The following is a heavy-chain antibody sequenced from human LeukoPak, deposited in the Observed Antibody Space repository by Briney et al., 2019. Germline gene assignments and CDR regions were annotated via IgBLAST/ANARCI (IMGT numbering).Heavy chain of an antibody. CDR3: ARFHRE. V-gene: IGHV4-61*01. D-gene: IGHD1-14*01. Sequence: SETLSLTCTVSGGSVSSGSYYWSWIRQPPGKGPEWIGYVYYSGNTNYNPSLKSRVTISVDKSKNQFSLKLSSVTAADTAVYYCARFHREWGQGTLVTVSS. CDR2: VYYSGNT. J-gene: IGHJ4*02. CDR1: GGSVSSGSYY.